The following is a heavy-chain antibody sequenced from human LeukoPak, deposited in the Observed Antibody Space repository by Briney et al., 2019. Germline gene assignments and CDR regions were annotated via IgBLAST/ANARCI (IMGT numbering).Heavy chain of an antibody. V-gene: IGHV3-23*01. D-gene: IGHD5-12*01. Sequence: PGGSLRLSCAASGFTFSSYAMSWVRQAPGKGLEWVSAISGSGGSTYYADSVKGRVTISRDNSKNTLYLHMNSPRAEDTAVYYCANEYSKGDVWGQGTMVTVSS. J-gene: IGHJ3*01. CDR2: ISGSGGST. CDR1: GFTFSSYA. CDR3: ANEYSKGDV.